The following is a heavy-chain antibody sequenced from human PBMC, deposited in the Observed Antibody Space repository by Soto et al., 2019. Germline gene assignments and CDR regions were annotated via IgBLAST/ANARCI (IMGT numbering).Heavy chain of an antibody. Sequence: QVQLVQSGAEVKKPVASVKVSCKASGYTFTSYDINWVRQATGQGLEWMGWMNTNSGNTGYAQKFQGRVTMTRNTSISTAYMELSSLRSEDTAVYYCARAGYYGSGSYYNVEWFDPWGQGTLVTVSS. CDR1: GYTFTSYD. CDR3: ARAGYYGSGSYYNVEWFDP. J-gene: IGHJ5*02. CDR2: MNTNSGNT. V-gene: IGHV1-8*01. D-gene: IGHD3-10*01.